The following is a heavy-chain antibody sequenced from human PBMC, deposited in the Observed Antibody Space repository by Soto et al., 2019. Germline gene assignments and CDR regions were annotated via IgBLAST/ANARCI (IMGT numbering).Heavy chain of an antibody. CDR1: GGSISNYY. V-gene: IGHV4-59*08. Sequence: QVQLQESGPGLVKASETLSLSCTVSGGSISNYYWSWIRQPPGKGLEWIGYIYYSGNTNYNPSLKSRVTILVDMSKNQFSLKLSSVTAADTAVYYCARGSGDYREHFDYWGQGTLVTVSS. J-gene: IGHJ4*02. CDR2: IYYSGNT. D-gene: IGHD4-17*01. CDR3: ARGSGDYREHFDY.